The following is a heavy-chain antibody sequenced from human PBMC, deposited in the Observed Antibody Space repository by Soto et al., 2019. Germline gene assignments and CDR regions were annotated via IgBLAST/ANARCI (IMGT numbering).Heavy chain of an antibody. Sequence: QTGGSLRLSCSASLFTFSIYAMHWFRQARGKGLEYVSAISSNGGSTYYADSVKGRFTISRDNSKNTLYLQMSSLRAEDTAVYYCVKDLFNTYYYDSSLVTSAFDIWGQGTMVTVSS. J-gene: IGHJ3*02. D-gene: IGHD3-22*01. CDR2: ISSNGGST. CDR1: LFTFSIYA. V-gene: IGHV3-64D*06. CDR3: VKDLFNTYYYDSSLVTSAFDI.